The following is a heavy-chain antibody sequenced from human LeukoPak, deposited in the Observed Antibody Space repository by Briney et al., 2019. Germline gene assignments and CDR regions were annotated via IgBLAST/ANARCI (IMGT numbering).Heavy chain of an antibody. D-gene: IGHD3-3*01. CDR3: ARGPDYDFWSGYYYYMDV. CDR2: IYYSGCT. Sequence: SETLSLTCTVSGGPISNHYWSWIRQPPGKGVEWIGYIYYSGCTNYSPSLKSRVTISVDTSKNQFSLKLSSVTAADTAVYYCARGPDYDFWSGYYYYMDVWGKGTTVTVSS. V-gene: IGHV4-59*11. CDR1: GGPISNHY. J-gene: IGHJ6*03.